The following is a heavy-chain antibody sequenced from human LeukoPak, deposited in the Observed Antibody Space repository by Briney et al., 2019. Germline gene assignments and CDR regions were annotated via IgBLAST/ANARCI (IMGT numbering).Heavy chain of an antibody. CDR1: GGSISSGDYY. CDR3: AGITGTTGGNYFDY. D-gene: IGHD1-7*01. V-gene: IGHV4-30-4*08. Sequence: SETLSLTCTVSGGSISSGDYYWSWIRQPPGKGLEWIGYIYYSGSTYYNPSLKSRVTISVDTSKNQFSLKLSSVTAADTAVYYCAGITGTTGGNYFDYWGQGTLVTVSS. CDR2: IYYSGST. J-gene: IGHJ4*02.